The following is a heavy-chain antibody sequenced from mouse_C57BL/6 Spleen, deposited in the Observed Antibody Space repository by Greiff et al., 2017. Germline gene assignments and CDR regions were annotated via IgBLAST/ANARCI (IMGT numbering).Heavy chain of an antibody. CDR1: GFTFSDYY. CDR2: INYDGSST. J-gene: IGHJ2*01. D-gene: IGHD1-1*01. CDR3: ARGSAYYYGSSYFDY. V-gene: IGHV5-16*01. Sequence: EVKVVESEGGLVQPGSSMKLSCTASGFTFSDYYMAWVRQVPEKGLEWVANINYDGSSTYYLDSLKSRFIISRDNAKNILYLQMSSLKSEDTATYCCARGSAYYYGSSYFDYWGQGTTLTVSS.